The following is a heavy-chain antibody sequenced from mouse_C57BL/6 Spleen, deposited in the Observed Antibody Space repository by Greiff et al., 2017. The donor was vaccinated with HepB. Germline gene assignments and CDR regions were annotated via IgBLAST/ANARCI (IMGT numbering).Heavy chain of an antibody. Sequence: EVQVVESGGGLVKPGGSLKLSCAASGFTFSDYGMHWVRQAPEKGLEWVAYISSGNSTIYYADTVKGRFTISRDNAKNTLFMQMTSLRSEDTAMYYCAREVYSTIYAMDYWGQGTSVTVSS. CDR1: GFTFSDYG. J-gene: IGHJ4*01. V-gene: IGHV5-17*01. CDR2: ISSGNSTI. CDR3: AREVYSTIYAMDY. D-gene: IGHD2-5*01.